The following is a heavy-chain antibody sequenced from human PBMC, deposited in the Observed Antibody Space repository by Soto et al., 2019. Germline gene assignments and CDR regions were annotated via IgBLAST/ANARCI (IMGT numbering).Heavy chain of an antibody. D-gene: IGHD2-8*01. CDR2: INPNSGGT. Sequence: QVQLVQSGAEVKKPGASVKVSCKASGYTFTGYYMHWVRQAPGQGLEWMGWINPNSGGTNYAQKFQGWVTMTRDTSISTAYMELSRLRSDDTAVYYCARDNIPLQVPQFGGWDHWGQGTLVTVSS. J-gene: IGHJ4*02. CDR1: GYTFTGYY. CDR3: ARDNIPLQVPQFGGWDH. V-gene: IGHV1-2*04.